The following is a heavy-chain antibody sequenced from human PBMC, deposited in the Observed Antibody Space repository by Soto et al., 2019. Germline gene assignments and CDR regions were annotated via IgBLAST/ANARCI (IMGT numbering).Heavy chain of an antibody. Sequence: QSQTLSLTCAISGDSVSSNSAAWNWIRQSPSRGLEWLGRTYYRSKWYNDYAVSVKSRITINPDTSKNQFSLQLNSVTPEDTAVYYCARAMTTVTTYYYYGMDVWGQGTTVTVSS. V-gene: IGHV6-1*01. CDR2: TYYRSKWYN. D-gene: IGHD4-17*01. CDR3: ARAMTTVTTYYYYGMDV. J-gene: IGHJ6*02. CDR1: GDSVSSNSAA.